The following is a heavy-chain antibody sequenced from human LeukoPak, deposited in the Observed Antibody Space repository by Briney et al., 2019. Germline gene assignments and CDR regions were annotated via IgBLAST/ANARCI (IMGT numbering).Heavy chain of an antibody. CDR2: IGGGGDAI. Sequence: PGGSLRLSCTASGFSFRSYSLNWVRQSPGKGLEWISYIGGGGDAIYYAESVRGRFTISRDNARNSVYLQVNSLRVEDTAVYYCVRGGQGRDDYFDYWGQGILVTVSS. CDR3: VRGGQGRDDYFDY. CDR1: GFSFRSYS. V-gene: IGHV3-48*04. J-gene: IGHJ4*02.